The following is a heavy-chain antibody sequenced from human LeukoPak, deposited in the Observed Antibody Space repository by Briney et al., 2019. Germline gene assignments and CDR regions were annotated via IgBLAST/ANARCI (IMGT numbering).Heavy chain of an antibody. CDR1: GFTFSSYA. Sequence: GGSLRLSCAASGFTFSSYAMHWVRQAPGKGLEWVAVISYDGSNKYYADSVKGRFTISRDNSKNTLYLQMNSLRAEDTAVYYCARDTSTVEPPSPYYFDYWGQGTLVTVSS. CDR3: ARDTSTVEPPSPYYFDY. J-gene: IGHJ4*02. V-gene: IGHV3-30-3*01. CDR2: ISYDGSNK. D-gene: IGHD4-17*01.